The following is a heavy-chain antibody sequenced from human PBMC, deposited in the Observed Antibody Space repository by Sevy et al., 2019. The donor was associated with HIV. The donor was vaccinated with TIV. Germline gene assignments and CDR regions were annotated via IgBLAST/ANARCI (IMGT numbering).Heavy chain of an antibody. V-gene: IGHV4-4*02. J-gene: IGHJ5*02. CDR2: IYHSGST. CDR3: ARRITIFGVVSVGWFDP. CDR1: GGSISSSNW. Sequence: SETLSLTCAVSGGSISSSNWWSWVRQPPGKGLEWIGEIYHSGSTNYNPSLKSRVTISVDKSKNRFSLKLSSVTAADTAVYYCARRITIFGVVSVGWFDPWGQGTLVTVSS. D-gene: IGHD3-3*01.